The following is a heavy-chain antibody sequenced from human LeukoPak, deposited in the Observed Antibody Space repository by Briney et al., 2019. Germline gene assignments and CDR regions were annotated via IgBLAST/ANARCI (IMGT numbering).Heavy chain of an antibody. CDR3: ARARFPYYRLSGADSYFMDV. D-gene: IGHD3-10*01. J-gene: IGHJ6*03. V-gene: IGHV1-69*06. CDR2: IIPIFGTT. CDR1: GGTFNNYA. Sequence: SVKVSCKASGGTFNNYAMSWVRQAPGQGLEWMGGIIPIFGTTNYAQKFRGRVTITADKSTSTAYMELSSLRSEDTGVYYCARARFPYYRLSGADSYFMDVWGKGTTVTVSS.